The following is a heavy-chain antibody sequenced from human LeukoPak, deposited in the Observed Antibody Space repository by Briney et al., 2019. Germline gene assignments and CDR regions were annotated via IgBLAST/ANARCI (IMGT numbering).Heavy chain of an antibody. CDR1: GGSISSSSYY. CDR3: ARLHVAGSFDY. D-gene: IGHD6-13*01. J-gene: IGHJ4*02. V-gene: IGHV4-39*01. CDR2: IYYSGGT. Sequence: SETLSLTCAVSGGSISSSSYYWGWIRQPPGKGPEWIGSIYYSGGTYYNPSLKSRVIISVDTSKNQFSLKLSSVMAADTAVYYCARLHVAGSFDYWGQGTLVTVSS.